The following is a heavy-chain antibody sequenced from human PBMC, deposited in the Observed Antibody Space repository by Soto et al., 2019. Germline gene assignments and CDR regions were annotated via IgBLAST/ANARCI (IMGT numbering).Heavy chain of an antibody. J-gene: IGHJ4*02. CDR1: GGTFSSYA. D-gene: IGHD6-6*01. Sequence: SVKVSCKASGGTFSSYAISWVRQAPGQGLEWMGGIIPIFGTANYAQKFQGRVTITADESTSTAYMELSSLRSEDTAVYYCARGIGARSSSPMRPGYFDYWGQGTLVTVSS. CDR2: IIPIFGTA. V-gene: IGHV1-69*13. CDR3: ARGIGARSSSPMRPGYFDY.